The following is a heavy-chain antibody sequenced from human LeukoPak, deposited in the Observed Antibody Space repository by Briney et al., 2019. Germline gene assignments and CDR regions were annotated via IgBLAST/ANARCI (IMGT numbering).Heavy chain of an antibody. J-gene: IGHJ5*02. V-gene: IGHV3-7*03. CDR3: ARVLYGDYVGWFDP. Sequence: SGGSLRLSCAASGITFRNYWMSWVRQAPGKGLEWVANIKQDGTEKYYVDSVKGRFTISRDNANNSLYLQMNSLRDEDTAVCYCARVLYGDYVGWFDPWGQGTLVTVSS. CDR1: GITFRNYW. D-gene: IGHD4-17*01. CDR2: IKQDGTEK.